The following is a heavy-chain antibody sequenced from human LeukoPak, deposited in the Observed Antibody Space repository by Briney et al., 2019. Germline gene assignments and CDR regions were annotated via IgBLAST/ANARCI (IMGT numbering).Heavy chain of an antibody. CDR2: ISAYNGNT. D-gene: IGHD2-2*02. Sequence: ASVKVSCKASGYTFTSYGISWVRQAPGQGLEWMGWISAYNGNTNYAQKLQGRVTMTTDTSTSTAYMELRSLRSDDTAVYYCARDPEGYCSSTSCYNNWFDPWGQGTLVTVSS. J-gene: IGHJ5*02. CDR1: GYTFTSYG. V-gene: IGHV1-18*01. CDR3: ARDPEGYCSSTSCYNNWFDP.